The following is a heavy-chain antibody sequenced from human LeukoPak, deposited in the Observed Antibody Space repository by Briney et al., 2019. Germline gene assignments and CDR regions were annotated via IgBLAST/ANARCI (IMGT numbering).Heavy chain of an antibody. D-gene: IGHD2-8*01. CDR2: VYYSGST. Sequence: PSETLSLTCSVSGGSISSSRYYWGWIRQPPGKGLEWIGTVYYSGSTYYNPSLKSRVTISVDTSKNQFSLKMRSVTAADTAVYYCASLYDSRTDYYFDYWGQGTLVTVSS. J-gene: IGHJ4*02. CDR3: ASLYDSRTDYYFDY. CDR1: GGSISSSRYY. V-gene: IGHV4-39*01.